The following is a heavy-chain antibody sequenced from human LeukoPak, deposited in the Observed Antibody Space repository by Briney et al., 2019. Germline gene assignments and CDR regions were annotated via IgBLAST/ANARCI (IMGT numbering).Heavy chain of an antibody. D-gene: IGHD2-15*01. CDR2: TYYRSKWYN. V-gene: IGHV6-1*01. CDR3: ARGGYGRDCSGASCYSYDY. CDR1: GDSVSSNSAA. J-gene: IGHJ4*02. Sequence: SQTLSLTCAISGDSVSSNSAAWNWIRQSPSRGLEWLGRTYYRSKWYNDYAVSVKSRITINPDTSKNQFSLQLNSVTPEDTAVYYCARGGYGRDCSGASCYSYDYWGQGTLVTVSS.